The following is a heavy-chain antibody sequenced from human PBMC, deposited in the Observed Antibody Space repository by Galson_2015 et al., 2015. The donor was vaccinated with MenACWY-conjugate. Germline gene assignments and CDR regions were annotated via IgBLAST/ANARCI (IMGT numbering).Heavy chain of an antibody. D-gene: IGHD6-19*01. Sequence: SLRLSCAASGFTFSSYGMHWVRQAPGKGLEWVAAISYDGSNKYYADSVKGRFTISRDNSKNTLYLQMNSLRAEDTAVYYCAKGGLWYSSGWYSNYYYYGMDVWGQGTTVTVSS. CDR1: GFTFSSYG. CDR2: ISYDGSNK. CDR3: AKGGLWYSSGWYSNYYYYGMDV. V-gene: IGHV3-30*18. J-gene: IGHJ6*02.